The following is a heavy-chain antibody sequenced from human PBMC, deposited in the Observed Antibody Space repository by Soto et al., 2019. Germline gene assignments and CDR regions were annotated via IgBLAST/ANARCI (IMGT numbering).Heavy chain of an antibody. Sequence: QVQLVESGGGVVQPGRSLRLSCAASGFTFSSYGMHWVRQAPGKGLEWVAVISYEGSNKYYADSVKGRLTISRDNSKNTLYLQMNSLRAEDTAVYYCAKDRKGKDNWFDPWGQGTLVTVSS. J-gene: IGHJ5*02. CDR3: AKDRKGKDNWFDP. CDR2: ISYEGSNK. V-gene: IGHV3-30*18. D-gene: IGHD3-10*01. CDR1: GFTFSSYG.